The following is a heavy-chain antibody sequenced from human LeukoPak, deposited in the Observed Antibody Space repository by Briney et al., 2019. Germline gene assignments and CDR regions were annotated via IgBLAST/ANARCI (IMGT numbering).Heavy chain of an antibody. J-gene: IGHJ4*02. CDR1: GFTFHNYA. D-gene: IGHD5/OR15-5a*01. Sequence: GGSLRLSCAASGFTFHNYAIHWVRHAPGRGLEWVSLTSGDGITTYFADSVKGRFTISRDNSKSSLFLQMNSLRTEDTALYYCARDHVYGGADYWGQGTLVTVSS. CDR3: ARDHVYGGADY. CDR2: TSGDGITT. V-gene: IGHV3-43*02.